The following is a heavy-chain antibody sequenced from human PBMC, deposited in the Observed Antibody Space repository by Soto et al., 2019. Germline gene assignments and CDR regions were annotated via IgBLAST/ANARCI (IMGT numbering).Heavy chain of an antibody. CDR2: IYYSGST. CDR3: ARGDVEGATTASYFDY. CDR1: GGSVSSGSYY. V-gene: IGHV4-61*01. D-gene: IGHD1-26*01. J-gene: IGHJ4*02. Sequence: PSETLSLTCTVSGGSVSSGSYYWSWIRQPPGKGLEWIGYIYYSGSTNYNPSRKSRVTISVDTYKNQLSLKLGSVPAADTAVYYCARGDVEGATTASYFDYGGQGTRATVS.